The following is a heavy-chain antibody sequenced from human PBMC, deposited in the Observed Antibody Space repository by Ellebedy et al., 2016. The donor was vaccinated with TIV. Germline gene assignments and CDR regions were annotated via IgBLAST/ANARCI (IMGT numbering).Heavy chain of an antibody. D-gene: IGHD6-13*01. CDR2: ISYDGSNN. Sequence: GGSLRLXCAASEFTFSSYGMHWVRQAPGKGLEWVAVISYDGSNNDYTDSVKGRFTISRDNSKNTLYLQMSSLRPEDTAVYYCAKGDYSSSRNWFDPWGQGTLVTVSS. J-gene: IGHJ5*02. V-gene: IGHV3-30*18. CDR3: AKGDYSSSRNWFDP. CDR1: EFTFSSYG.